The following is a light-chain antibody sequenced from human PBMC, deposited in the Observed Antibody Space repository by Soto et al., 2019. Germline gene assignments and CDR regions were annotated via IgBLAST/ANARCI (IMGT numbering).Light chain of an antibody. V-gene: IGLV2-11*01. CDR2: DVT. CDR1: SNDVGGYNY. J-gene: IGLJ2*01. Sequence: QSALTQPRSVSGSPGQSATISCTGTSNDVGGYNYVTWYQHHPGKAPKLMIYDVTKRPSGLPDRFSGSTSGNTASLTISGLQAEDESDYYCCSYAGSFTYVVFGGGTKLTVL. CDR3: CSYAGSFTYVV.